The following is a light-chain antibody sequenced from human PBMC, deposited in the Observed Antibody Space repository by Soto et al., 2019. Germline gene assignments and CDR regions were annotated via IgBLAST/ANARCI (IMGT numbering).Light chain of an antibody. CDR3: HQRQYWPPIT. CDR1: KEDSSN. Sequence: EIVMTQSPATLSVYHGERATLSCRATKEDSSNLVWYQQQPGQAPRHLIYAASTRATGIPARFSGSGSGTEFTLPISSLQSEDFAVYYCHQRQYWPPITFGQGTRLEIK. V-gene: IGKV3-15*01. J-gene: IGKJ5*01. CDR2: AAS.